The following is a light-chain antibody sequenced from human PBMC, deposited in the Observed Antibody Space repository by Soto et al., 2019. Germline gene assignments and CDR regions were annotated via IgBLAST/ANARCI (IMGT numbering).Light chain of an antibody. Sequence: DIQITQSPSTLSASVGDRVTITCRASQSISSWLGWYQKKPGKAPKLLIYKASSLESGVPSRFSGSGSGTEFTLTISSLQPDDFATYYCQQYNSYSTFGQGTKV. CDR3: QQYNSYST. V-gene: IGKV1-5*03. CDR2: KAS. J-gene: IGKJ1*01. CDR1: QSISSW.